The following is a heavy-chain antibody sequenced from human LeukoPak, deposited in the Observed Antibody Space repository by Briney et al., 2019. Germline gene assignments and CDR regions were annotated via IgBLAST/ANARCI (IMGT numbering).Heavy chain of an antibody. J-gene: IGHJ3*02. CDR2: LRSDGKTD. D-gene: IGHD3-22*01. Sequence: GGSLRLSCEASGFSLTSYDIHWVRQTPGKGLEWVAFLRSDGKTDNYADSVKGRFTLSRDNSENTLYLQLNSLRPEDTAVYYCARDPWASDGTGIYYHRLVDGFEIWGQGTMVTVSS. V-gene: IGHV3-30*02. CDR1: GFSLTSYD. CDR3: ARDPWASDGTGIYYHRLVDGFEI.